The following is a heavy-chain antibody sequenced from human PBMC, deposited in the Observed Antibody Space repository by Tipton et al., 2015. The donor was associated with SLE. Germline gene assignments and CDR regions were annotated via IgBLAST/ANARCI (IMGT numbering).Heavy chain of an antibody. CDR1: GGSINSGGYY. Sequence: TLSLTCTVSGGSINSGGYYCNWIRQPAGKGLEWIGRVYTSGSTNYNPSLKSRVTISVDTSKNQFSLNLTSVTAADTAVYYCARAIGANYFNFWGQGALVTVSS. CDR3: ARAIGANYFNF. J-gene: IGHJ4*02. D-gene: IGHD3-16*01. CDR2: VYTSGST. V-gene: IGHV4-61*02.